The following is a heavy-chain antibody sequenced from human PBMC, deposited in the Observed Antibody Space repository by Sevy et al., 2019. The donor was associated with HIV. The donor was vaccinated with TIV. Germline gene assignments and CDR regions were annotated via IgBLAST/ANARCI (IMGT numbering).Heavy chain of an antibody. CDR3: ARFDSKIKIFGVPRGMY. D-gene: IGHD3-3*01. Sequence: SETLSLTCTVYGASFNDFYWNWIRQPPGKGLEWIGEINHSEVTKYNPSLKSRVTISVDAANSQFSLKLTSVTAADTAVYYWARFDSKIKIFGVPRGMYWGPGTLVTVSS. J-gene: IGHJ4*02. CDR1: GASFNDFY. CDR2: INHSEVT. V-gene: IGHV4-34*01.